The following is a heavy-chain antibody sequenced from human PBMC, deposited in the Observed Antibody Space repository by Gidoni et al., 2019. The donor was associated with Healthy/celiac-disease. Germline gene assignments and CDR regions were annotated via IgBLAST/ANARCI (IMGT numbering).Heavy chain of an antibody. J-gene: IGHJ4*02. CDR3: ARDAADSSGWYEAFDY. V-gene: IGHV3-11*05. CDR1: GFTFSDYY. Sequence: QVQLVESGGGLVKPGGSLRLSCAASGFTFSDYYMSWIRQAPGKGLEWVSYISSSSSYTNYADSVKGRFTISRDNAKNSLYLQMNSLRAEDTAVYYCARDAADSSGWYEAFDYWGQGTLVTVSS. D-gene: IGHD6-19*01. CDR2: ISSSSSYT.